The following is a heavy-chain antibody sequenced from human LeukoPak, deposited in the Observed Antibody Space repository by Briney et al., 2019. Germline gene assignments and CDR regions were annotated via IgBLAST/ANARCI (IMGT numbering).Heavy chain of an antibody. V-gene: IGHV1-69*04. Sequence: SVKVSCKASGGTFSNFAFSWVRQAPGQGLEWVGRIIPIVDVTSYAQNFKGRVTITGDESTTTAYMELSSLRSEDTAVYYCAREMGDREFYFDYWGQGTLVTVSS. CDR1: GGTFSNFA. J-gene: IGHJ4*02. D-gene: IGHD3-10*01. CDR2: IIPIVDVT. CDR3: AREMGDREFYFDY.